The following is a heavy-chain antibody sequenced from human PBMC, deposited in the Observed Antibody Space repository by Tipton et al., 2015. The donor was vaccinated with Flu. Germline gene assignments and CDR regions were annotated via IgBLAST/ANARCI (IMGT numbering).Heavy chain of an antibody. CDR3: ARSGSSYYFDP. CDR2: IYHSGSA. Sequence: TLSLTCTVSGYSISSNYYWGWIRQAPGTGLEWIGSIYHSGSAYYSPSLKSRVTISLDTSKNQFSLRLSSVTAADAAVYYCARSGSSYYFDPWGQGTLVTVSS. D-gene: IGHD2-15*01. CDR1: GYSISSNYY. V-gene: IGHV4-38-2*02. J-gene: IGHJ5*02.